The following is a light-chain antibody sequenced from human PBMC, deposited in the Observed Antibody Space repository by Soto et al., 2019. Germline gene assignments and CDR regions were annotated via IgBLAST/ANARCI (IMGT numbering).Light chain of an antibody. CDR3: QQCYSTPLT. CDR2: WAS. CDR1: QSVLYSSNNKNY. Sequence: DIVMTQSPDSLAVSLGERATINCKSSQSVLYSSNNKNYLAWYQQKPGQPPKLLIYWASTRESGVPDRFSGSGSETDFTLTISSLQAEDVAVYYCQQCYSTPLTFGGGTTVEIK. V-gene: IGKV4-1*01. J-gene: IGKJ4*01.